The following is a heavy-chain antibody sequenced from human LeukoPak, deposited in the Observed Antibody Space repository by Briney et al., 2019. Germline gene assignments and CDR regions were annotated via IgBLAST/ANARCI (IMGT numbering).Heavy chain of an antibody. CDR3: VRDVSLGFCSGGACSAHFDY. CDR2: ISWNSGST. CDR1: GFTFDDYA. Sequence: PGRSLRLSCAASGFTFDDYAMHLVRQAPGKGLEWVSGISWNSGSTVYVDSVKGRFTISRDNDKNSLYLQMYILRPEDMALYYCVRDVSLGFCSGGACSAHFDYWGQGTLVIVSS. V-gene: IGHV3-9*03. D-gene: IGHD2-15*01. J-gene: IGHJ4*02.